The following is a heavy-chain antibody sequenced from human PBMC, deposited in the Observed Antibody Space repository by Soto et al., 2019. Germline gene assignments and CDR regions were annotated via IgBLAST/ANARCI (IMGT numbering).Heavy chain of an antibody. CDR2: SYYSGST. J-gene: IGHJ4*02. CDR1: GGSISSSSYY. D-gene: IGHD3-22*01. CDR3: ARRGPNYCDSSGYYYFDY. V-gene: IGHV4-39*01. Sequence: SETRSLTCTVSGGSISSSSYYWGGIRQPPGKGLEWIGSSYYSGSTYYNPSLKSRVTISVDTSKNQFSLKLSSVTAADTAVYYCARRGPNYCDSSGYYYFDYWGQGTLVTVSS.